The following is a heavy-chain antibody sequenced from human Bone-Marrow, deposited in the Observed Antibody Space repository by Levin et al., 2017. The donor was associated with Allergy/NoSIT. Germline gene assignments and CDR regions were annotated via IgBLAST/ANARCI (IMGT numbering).Heavy chain of an antibody. Sequence: GASVKVSCAASGFTFSSYWMHWVRQAPGQGLVWVSRINGDGSLTNYADSVKGRFTVSRDNAKSTLYLQMDSLRAEDTAIYYCARVGATSYYWGQGALVTVSS. J-gene: IGHJ4*02. V-gene: IGHV3-74*01. D-gene: IGHD1-26*01. CDR1: GFTFSSYW. CDR2: INGDGSLT. CDR3: ARVGATSYY.